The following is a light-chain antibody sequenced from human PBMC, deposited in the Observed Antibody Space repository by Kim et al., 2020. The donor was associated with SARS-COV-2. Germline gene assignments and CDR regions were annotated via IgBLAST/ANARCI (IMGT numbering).Light chain of an antibody. CDR1: SSDVGGYDY. CDR3: TAYTTSSSWV. Sequence: QSVLTLPASVSGSPGQSITISCTGTSSDVGGYDYVSWFQQHPGKVPKLMIYDVSKRPSGVSNRFSGSKSGNTASLTISGLQAEDEADYYCTAYTTSSSWVFGGGTQLTVL. V-gene: IGLV2-14*01. J-gene: IGLJ3*02. CDR2: DVS.